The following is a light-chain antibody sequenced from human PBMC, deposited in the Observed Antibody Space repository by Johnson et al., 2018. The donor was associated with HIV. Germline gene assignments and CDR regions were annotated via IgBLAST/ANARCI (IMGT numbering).Light chain of an antibody. Sequence: QSVLTQPPSVSAAPGQKVTISCSGSSSNIGNNYVSWYQQLPGTAPKILIYENNKRPSGITDRFSGSKYGTSATLGITGIQTGAESDYYCGTWGSSLKVFGTWTNVTVL. CDR2: ENN. CDR1: SSNIGNNY. CDR3: GTWGSSLKV. J-gene: IGLJ1*01. V-gene: IGLV1-51*02.